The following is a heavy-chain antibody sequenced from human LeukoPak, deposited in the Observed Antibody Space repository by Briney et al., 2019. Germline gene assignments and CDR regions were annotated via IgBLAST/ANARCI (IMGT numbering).Heavy chain of an antibody. CDR2: IIPILGIA. CDR3: ARVPPYDSSGYLFDY. J-gene: IGHJ4*02. Sequence: SVKVSCKASGGTFSSYAISWVRPAPGQGLEWMGRIIPILGIANYAQKFQGRVTITADKSTSTAYMELSSLRSEDTAVYYCARVPPYDSSGYLFDYWGQGTLVTVSS. CDR1: GGTFSSYA. D-gene: IGHD3-22*01. V-gene: IGHV1-69*04.